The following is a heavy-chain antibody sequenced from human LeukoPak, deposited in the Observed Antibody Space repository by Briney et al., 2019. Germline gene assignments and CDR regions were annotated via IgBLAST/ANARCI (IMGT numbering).Heavy chain of an antibody. Sequence: GSLRLSCAASGFTFSSYSMNWVRQAPGKGLEWIGSIYYSGSTYYNPSPKSRVTISVDTSKNQFSLKLRSVTAADTAVYYCARRGRRKIWFGELLSYYYMDVWGKGTTVTISS. J-gene: IGHJ6*03. CDR3: ARRGRRKIWFGELLSYYYMDV. V-gene: IGHV4-59*05. CDR1: GFTFSSYSMN. D-gene: IGHD3-10*01. CDR2: IYYSGST.